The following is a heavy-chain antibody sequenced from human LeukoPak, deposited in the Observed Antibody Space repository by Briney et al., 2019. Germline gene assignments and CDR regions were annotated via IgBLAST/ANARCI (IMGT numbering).Heavy chain of an antibody. CDR2: IGFGGST. J-gene: IGHJ4*02. D-gene: IGHD6-19*01. CDR1: GGSISSYY. CDR3: TKDHQGSGWRHDY. Sequence: ETLSLTCTVSGGSISSYYWSWVRQAPGKGLEWVSAIGFGGSTNYTDSVRGRFTISRDNSGNTLYLQMSSLRAEDTARYYCTKDHQGSGWRHDYWGQGTLVTVSS. V-gene: IGHV3-23*01.